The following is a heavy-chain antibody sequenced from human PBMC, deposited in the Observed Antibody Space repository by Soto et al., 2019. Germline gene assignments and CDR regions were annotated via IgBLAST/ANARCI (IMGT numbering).Heavy chain of an antibody. CDR1: GYTFTGYY. D-gene: IGHD6-6*01. V-gene: IGHV1-2*02. J-gene: IGHJ4*02. CDR3: ESSEYAARRPFDY. Sequence: ASVKVSCKASGYTFTGYYMHWVRQAPGQGLEWMGWINPNSGGTNYAQKFQGRVTMTRDTSISTAYMELSRLRSDDKAVYYCESSEYAARRPFDYWGPGTLVTVSS. CDR2: INPNSGGT.